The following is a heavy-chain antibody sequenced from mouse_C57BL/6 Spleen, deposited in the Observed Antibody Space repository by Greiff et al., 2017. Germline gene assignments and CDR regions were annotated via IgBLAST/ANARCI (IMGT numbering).Heavy chain of an antibody. J-gene: IGHJ3*01. V-gene: IGHV1-61*01. CDR2: IYPSDSET. CDR3: ARRIYYDCDGFAY. D-gene: IGHD2-4*01. Sequence: QVQLQQPGAELVRPGSSVKLSCKASGYTFTSYWMDWVKQRPGQGLEWIGNIYPSDSETHYNQKFKDKATVTVDKSSSTAYMQLSSLTSEDSAVYYCARRIYYDCDGFAYWGQGTLVTVSA. CDR1: GYTFTSYW.